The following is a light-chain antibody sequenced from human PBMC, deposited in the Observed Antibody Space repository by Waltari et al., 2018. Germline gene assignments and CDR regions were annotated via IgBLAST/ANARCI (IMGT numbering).Light chain of an antibody. CDR1: QSLLHSDGYNY. CDR2: LSS. CDR3: LQPQHAPHT. Sequence: DIVMTQSPLSLSVTPGAPASISCRSSQSLLHSDGYNYLDWYLQKPGQSPQLLIYLSSNQASEVPDRFSGSGSGTDFTLTISRVEAEDVGVYYCLQPQHAPHTFGPGTKVDIK. V-gene: IGKV2-28*01. J-gene: IGKJ3*01.